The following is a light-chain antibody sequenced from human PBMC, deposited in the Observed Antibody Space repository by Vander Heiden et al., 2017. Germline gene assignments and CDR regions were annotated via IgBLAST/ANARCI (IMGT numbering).Light chain of an antibody. CDR1: KLGDKY. J-gene: IGLJ2*01. CDR2: QDS. V-gene: IGLV3-1*01. Sequence: SYELTQPPSVSVPPGQTASITCSGDKLGDKYACWYQQKPGQSPVLVIYQDSKRPSGIPERFSGSNSGNTANLTISGTQAMDEADYYCQAWDSSYGVFGGGTKLNVL. CDR3: QAWDSSYGV.